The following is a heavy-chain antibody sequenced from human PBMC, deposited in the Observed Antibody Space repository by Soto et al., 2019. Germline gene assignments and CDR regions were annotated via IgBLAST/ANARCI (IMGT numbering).Heavy chain of an antibody. CDR3: AAEPGPYRYYCSGGSCYGDAFDI. D-gene: IGHD2-15*01. CDR2: IVVGSGNT. J-gene: IGHJ3*02. Sequence: ASVKVSCKASGFTFTSSAMQWVRQARGQRLEWIGWIVVGSGNTNYAQKFQERVTITRDMSTSTAYMELSSLRSEDTAVYYGAAEPGPYRYYCSGGSCYGDAFDIWGQGTMVTVSS. V-gene: IGHV1-58*02. CDR1: GFTFTSSA.